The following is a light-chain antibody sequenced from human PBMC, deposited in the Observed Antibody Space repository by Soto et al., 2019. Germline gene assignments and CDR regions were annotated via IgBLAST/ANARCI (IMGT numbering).Light chain of an antibody. V-gene: IGLV2-23*02. CDR3: CSYAGSSTWV. J-gene: IGLJ3*02. Sequence: QSVLTQPASVSGSPGQSITISCTGTSSDVGSYNLVSWYQQHPGKAPKLMIYEVSKRPSGVSNRLSGSKSGNTASLTISGLQAEDEADYYCCSYAGSSTWVFGGGTQLTVL. CDR1: SSDVGSYNL. CDR2: EVS.